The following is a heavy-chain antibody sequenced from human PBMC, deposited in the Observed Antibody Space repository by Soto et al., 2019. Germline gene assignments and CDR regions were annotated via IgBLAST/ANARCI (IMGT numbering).Heavy chain of an antibody. CDR1: GINFINAW. V-gene: IGHV3-15*01. CDR2: IKNKADGGTT. CDR3: TTDPGDYEDF. J-gene: IGHJ4*02. D-gene: IGHD4-17*01. Sequence: EAQLVESGGDLVKPGGCLRLSCAASGINFINAWMSWVRQAPGKGLEWVGRIKNKADGGTTDYAAPVRGRFTISRDDSKATLFLQMNSLEAEDTAVYYCTTDPGDYEDFWGQGTLVTVSS.